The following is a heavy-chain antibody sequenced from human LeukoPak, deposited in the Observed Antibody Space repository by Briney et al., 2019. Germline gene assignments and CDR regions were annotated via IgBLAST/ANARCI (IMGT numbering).Heavy chain of an antibody. D-gene: IGHD5-12*01. Sequence: GGSLRLSCAASGFIFSNSAMGWVRQAPGKGLEWVTSTSGSGDITYYADSVKGRFTISRDNSKNTLYLQMISLRDDDTALYYCAKSRSGFALFDYWGQGSLVTVSS. CDR2: TSGSGDIT. CDR3: AKSRSGFALFDY. V-gene: IGHV3-23*01. CDR1: GFIFSNSA. J-gene: IGHJ4*02.